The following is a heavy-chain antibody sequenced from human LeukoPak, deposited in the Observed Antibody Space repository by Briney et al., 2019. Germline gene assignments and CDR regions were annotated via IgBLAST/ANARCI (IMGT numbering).Heavy chain of an antibody. J-gene: IGHJ4*02. V-gene: IGHV3-30*18. Sequence: PGRSLRLSCAASGFTFSSYGMHWVRQAPGKGLEWVAVISYDGSNKYYADFVEGRFTISRDNSKSTLYLQMNSVRAEDTAVYYCSKVAVAGIDSDYWGQGTLVTVSS. CDR3: SKVAVAGIDSDY. D-gene: IGHD6-19*01. CDR1: GFTFSSYG. CDR2: ISYDGSNK.